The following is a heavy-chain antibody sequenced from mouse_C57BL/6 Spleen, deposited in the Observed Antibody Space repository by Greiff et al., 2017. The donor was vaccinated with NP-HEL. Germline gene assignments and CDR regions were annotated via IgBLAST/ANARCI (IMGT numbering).Heavy chain of an antibody. CDR2: INPSTGGT. J-gene: IGHJ3*01. D-gene: IGHD4-1*01. CDR1: GYSFTGYY. CDR3: ARRRTGTGYAY. Sequence: VQLQQSGPELVKPGASVKISCKASGYSFTGYYMNWVKQSPDKSLEWIGEINPSTGGTTYNQKFKAKATLTVDKSSSTAYMQLKSLTSEDSAVYYGARRRTGTGYAYWGQGTLVTVSA. V-gene: IGHV1-42*01.